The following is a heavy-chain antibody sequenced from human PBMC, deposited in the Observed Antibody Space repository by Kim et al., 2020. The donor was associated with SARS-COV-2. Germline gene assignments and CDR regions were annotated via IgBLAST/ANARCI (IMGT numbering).Heavy chain of an antibody. Sequence: YADSVKGRCTVSRDNNKNTLDLQMNSLTAEDTALYYGAKDHQSSGWPTFDYWGQGTLVTVSS. V-gene: IGHV3-23*01. J-gene: IGHJ4*02. D-gene: IGHD6-19*01. CDR3: AKDHQSSGWPTFDY.